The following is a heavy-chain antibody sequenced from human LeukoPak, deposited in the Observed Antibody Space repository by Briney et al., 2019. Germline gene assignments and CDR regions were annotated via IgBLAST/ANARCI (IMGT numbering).Heavy chain of an antibody. CDR2: ISGSGGST. V-gene: IGHV3-23*01. Sequence: SGGSLRLSCAASGFTFSSYAMSWVRQAPGKGLEWVSAISGSGGSTYYADSVKGRFTISRDNSKNTLYLQMNSLRGEDTAVYYCAKGAGMPSAANDYWGQGTLVTVSS. D-gene: IGHD1-1*01. CDR1: GFTFSSYA. CDR3: AKGAGMPSAANDY. J-gene: IGHJ4*02.